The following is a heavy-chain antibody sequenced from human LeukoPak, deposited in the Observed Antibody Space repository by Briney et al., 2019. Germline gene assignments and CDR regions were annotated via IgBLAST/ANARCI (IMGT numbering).Heavy chain of an antibody. Sequence: PGESLRLSCAASGFIFSDYDMTWIRQAPGKGLEWISYIDTSSSTIYYADSVKGRFTISRDNAKNSLFLQMNSLRAEDTAAYYCARDRGPCTAWGQGTLVTVSS. D-gene: IGHD1-26*01. V-gene: IGHV3-11*01. CDR3: ARDRGPCTA. J-gene: IGHJ4*02. CDR2: IDTSSSTI. CDR1: GFIFSDYD.